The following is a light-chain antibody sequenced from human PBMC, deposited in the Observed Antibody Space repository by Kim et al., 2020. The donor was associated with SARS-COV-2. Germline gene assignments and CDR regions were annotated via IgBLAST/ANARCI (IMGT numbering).Light chain of an antibody. Sequence: EIVMTQSPGSLSVSPGEAATLSCRASQSIDYDLAWYQQKPGQAPRLLIYEASSRAPGVPARFSGSGSGTEFTLTISSLQADDFALYVCQQYTGWPLTFGAGTKVWI. CDR2: EAS. CDR3: QQYTGWPLT. J-gene: IGKJ4*01. V-gene: IGKV3-15*01. CDR1: QSIDYD.